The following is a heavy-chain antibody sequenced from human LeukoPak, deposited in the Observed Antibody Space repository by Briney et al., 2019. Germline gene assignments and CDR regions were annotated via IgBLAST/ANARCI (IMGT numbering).Heavy chain of an antibody. D-gene: IGHD6-13*01. CDR2: ISGSGDST. V-gene: IGHV3-23*01. CDR3: AKTRPLDSSSWSHGDY. CDR1: GFTFSSYA. J-gene: IGHJ4*02. Sequence: GGSLRFSCAASGFTFSSYAMGWVRQAPGKGLEWVSAISGSGDSTYYGDSVKGRFTISRDNSKNTLYLQMNSLRAEDTAVYYCAKTRPLDSSSWSHGDYWGQGTLVTVSS.